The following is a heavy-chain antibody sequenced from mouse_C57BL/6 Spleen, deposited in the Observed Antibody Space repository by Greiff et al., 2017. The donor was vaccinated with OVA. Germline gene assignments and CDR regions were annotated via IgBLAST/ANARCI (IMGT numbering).Heavy chain of an antibody. D-gene: IGHD2-4*01. CDR2: IHPSDSDT. Sequence: QVQLQQPGAELVKPGASVKVSCKASGYTFTSYWMHWVKQRPGQGLEWIGRIHPSDSDTNYNQKFKGKATLTVDKSSSTAYMQLSSLTSEDSAVYYCATPYYDYDEDYAMDDWGQGTSVTVSS. V-gene: IGHV1-74*01. CDR1: GYTFTSYW. J-gene: IGHJ4*01. CDR3: ATPYYDYDEDYAMDD.